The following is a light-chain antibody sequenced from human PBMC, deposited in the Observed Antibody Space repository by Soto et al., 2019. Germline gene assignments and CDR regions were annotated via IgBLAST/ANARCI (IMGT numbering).Light chain of an antibody. CDR2: AAS. CDR3: QQYSSSWT. Sequence: DIQMTQSPSTLSASVGDRVTVTCRASQSISSWLAWYQQKPGKAPKLLIYAASSLQSGAPSRFSGGGSGTDFTLTISSLQADDFATYFCQQYSSSWTFGQGTRVEIK. CDR1: QSISSW. J-gene: IGKJ1*01. V-gene: IGKV1-5*01.